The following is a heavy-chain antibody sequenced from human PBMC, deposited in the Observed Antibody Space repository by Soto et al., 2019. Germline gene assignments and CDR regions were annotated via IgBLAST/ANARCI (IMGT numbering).Heavy chain of an antibody. Sequence: PSETLSLTCTVSGCSISSYYWNWIRQPPGKGLEWIGYIHYSGSTNYNPSLKSRVTISVDTSKNQFSLKLNSVTAADTAVYYWARATYSSGRSDYVDDWGQGPLVTVS. J-gene: IGHJ4*02. V-gene: IGHV4-59*01. CDR1: GCSISSYY. CDR2: IHYSGST. CDR3: ARATYSSGRSDYVDD. D-gene: IGHD6-19*01.